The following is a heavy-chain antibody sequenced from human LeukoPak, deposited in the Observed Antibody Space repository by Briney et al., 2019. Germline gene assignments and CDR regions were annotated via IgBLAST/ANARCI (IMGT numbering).Heavy chain of an antibody. V-gene: IGHV2-5*02. CDR2: IYWDDDK. D-gene: IGHD4-17*01. CDR3: ARTEDSTVTYYYFDY. CDR1: GFSLSTSGVG. Sequence: SGPTLVNPTQTLTLTCTLSGFSLSTSGVGVGWIRQPPGKALEWLALIYWDDDKRYSPSLKSRLTITKDTSKNQVVLTMTNMDPVDTATYYCARTEDSTVTYYYFDYWGQGTLVTVSS. J-gene: IGHJ4*02.